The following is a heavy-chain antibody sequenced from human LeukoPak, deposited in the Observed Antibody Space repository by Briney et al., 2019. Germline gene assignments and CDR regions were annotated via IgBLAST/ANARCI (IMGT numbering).Heavy chain of an antibody. CDR3: AKDGQGEDYFDY. V-gene: IGHV3-43D*03. CDR1: GFTFDDYA. Sequence: GGSLRLSCAASGFTFDDYAMHWVRQAPGKGLEWVSLISWDGGSTYYADSVKGRFTISRDNSKNSLYLQMNSLRAEDTALYYCAKDGQGEDYFDYWGQGTLVTVS. J-gene: IGHJ4*02. D-gene: IGHD3-16*01. CDR2: ISWDGGST.